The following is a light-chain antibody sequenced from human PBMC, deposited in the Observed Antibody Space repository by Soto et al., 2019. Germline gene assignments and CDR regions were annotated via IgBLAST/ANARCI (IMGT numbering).Light chain of an antibody. CDR2: DAS. CDR3: QHYDNLMLT. Sequence: DIQMTQSPSSLSASVGDRVTITCQASQDINTYLNWYQQKPGKAPKLLIYDASKLETGVPSRFSGGGSGTDFTLAVTSLQPESIATYFCQHYDNLMLTFGGGTKV. CDR1: QDINTY. V-gene: IGKV1-33*01. J-gene: IGKJ4*01.